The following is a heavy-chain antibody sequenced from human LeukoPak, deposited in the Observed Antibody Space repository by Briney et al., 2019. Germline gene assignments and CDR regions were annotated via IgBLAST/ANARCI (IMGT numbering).Heavy chain of an antibody. CDR1: GFTFSSYS. D-gene: IGHD3-10*01. V-gene: IGHV3-21*01. J-gene: IGHJ4*02. CDR3: ARDGSDYYGSGSYYLDY. CDR2: ISGSSSYI. Sequence: GGSLRLSCAASGFTFSSYSMNWVRQAPGKGLEWVSSISGSSSYIYYADSVKGRFTISRDNAKNSLYLQMNSLRAEDTAVYYCARDGSDYYGSGSYYLDYWGQGTLVTVSS.